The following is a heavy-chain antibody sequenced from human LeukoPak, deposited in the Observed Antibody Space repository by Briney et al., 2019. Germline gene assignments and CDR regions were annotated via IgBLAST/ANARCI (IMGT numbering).Heavy chain of an antibody. Sequence: GGSLRLSCAASGFTFSSYSMNWVRQAPGKGLEWVSSIIRSRRYIYYADSVKGRFTISRDNAKNSLYLQMNSLRAEDTAVYYCARDNYYGMDVWGQGTTVTVSS. CDR2: IIRSRRYI. CDR3: ARDNYYGMDV. V-gene: IGHV3-21*01. CDR1: GFTFSSYS. J-gene: IGHJ6*02.